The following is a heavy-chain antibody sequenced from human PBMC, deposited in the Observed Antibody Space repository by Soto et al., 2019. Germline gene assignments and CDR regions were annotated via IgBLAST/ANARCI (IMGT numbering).Heavy chain of an antibody. V-gene: IGHV1-18*04. J-gene: IGHJ5*02. Sequence: QLVQAGGEVKKPGASEKVSCKASGYTVSRYGIGWIRQDPGQGRAWMGWINAYNGHTDYAQNLQDRLTLTTDTSTSTAYMELRSLRSDDTAVYYCATSYDSGFDPWGQGTLVSVSS. D-gene: IGHD5-12*01. CDR3: ATSYDSGFDP. CDR2: INAYNGHT. CDR1: GYTVSRYG.